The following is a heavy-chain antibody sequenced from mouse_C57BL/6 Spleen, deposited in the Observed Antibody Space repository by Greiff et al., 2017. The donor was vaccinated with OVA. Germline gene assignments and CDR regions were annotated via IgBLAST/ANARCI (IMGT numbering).Heavy chain of an antibody. Sequence: VKLQQPGTELVKPGASVKLSCKASGYTFTSYWMHWVKQRPGQGLEWIGNINPSNGGTNYNEKFKSKATLTVDKSSSTAYMQLSSLTSEDSAVYYCAITGTKERYYFDYWGQGTTLTVSS. CDR1: GYTFTSYW. CDR3: AITGTKERYYFDY. V-gene: IGHV1-53*01. D-gene: IGHD4-1*01. CDR2: INPSNGGT. J-gene: IGHJ2*01.